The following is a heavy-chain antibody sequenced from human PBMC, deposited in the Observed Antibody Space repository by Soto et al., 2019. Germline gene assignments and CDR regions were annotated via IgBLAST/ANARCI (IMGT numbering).Heavy chain of an antibody. D-gene: IGHD4-17*01. V-gene: IGHV4-31*03. J-gene: IGHJ6*02. CDR1: GGSISSGGYY. CDR3: ARDRKYDYGDYDVYYYGMDV. Sequence: QVQLQESGPGLVKPSQTLSLTCTVSGGSISSGGYYWSWIRQHPGKGLEWIGYIYYSGSTYYNPSLKSRVNISVDTSKNQFSLKLSSVTAADTAVYYCARDRKYDYGDYDVYYYGMDVWGQGTTVTVSS. CDR2: IYYSGST.